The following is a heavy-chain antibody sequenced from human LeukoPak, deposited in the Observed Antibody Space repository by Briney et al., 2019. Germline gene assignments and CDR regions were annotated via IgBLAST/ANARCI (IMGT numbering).Heavy chain of an antibody. J-gene: IGHJ6*03. V-gene: IGHV3-48*03. CDR2: ISTSGSTI. CDR1: GFTFSSYE. D-gene: IGHD3-10*01. CDR3: ARDGSGYYYYMDV. Sequence: GGSLRLSCAASGFTFSSYEMNWIRQAPGKGLEWVSYISTSGSTIYYADSAKGRFTISRDNAKNSLYLQMNSMRAEDTAVYYCARDGSGYYYYMDVWGKGTTVTISS.